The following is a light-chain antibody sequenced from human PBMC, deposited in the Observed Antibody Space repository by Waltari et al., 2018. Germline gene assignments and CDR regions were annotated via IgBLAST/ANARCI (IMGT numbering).Light chain of an antibody. CDR3: QQYSRSPRLIT. CDR2: GAS. Sequence: IVMTQSPATLSVSPGERATLSCRASQSISTNLAWFQEKPGQAPRLLIYGASTRATGVPARFSGSGSGTYFTLVISRLEPEDFAVYYCQQYSRSPRLITFGPGTKVDIK. CDR1: QSISTN. V-gene: IGKV3-15*01. J-gene: IGKJ3*01.